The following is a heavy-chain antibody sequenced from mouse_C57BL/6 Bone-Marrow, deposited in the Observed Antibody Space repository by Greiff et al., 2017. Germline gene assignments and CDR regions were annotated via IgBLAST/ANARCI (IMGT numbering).Heavy chain of an antibody. Sequence: VQLQQSGPELVKPGASVKIPCKASGYKFTDYNMDWVKQSHGKSLEWIGDINPNNGGTIYNQKFKGKATLTVDKSSSTAYMELRSLTSEDTAVYYGAREGAYYYGSSYYWYFDVWGTGTTVTVSS. D-gene: IGHD1-1*01. J-gene: IGHJ1*03. V-gene: IGHV1-18*01. CDR2: INPNNGGT. CDR1: GYKFTDYN. CDR3: AREGAYYYGSSYYWYFDV.